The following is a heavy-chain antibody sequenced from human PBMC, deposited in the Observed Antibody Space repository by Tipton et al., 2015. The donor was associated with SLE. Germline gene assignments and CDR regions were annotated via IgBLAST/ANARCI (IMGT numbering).Heavy chain of an antibody. CDR3: ARDKNMRFRELLGY. D-gene: IGHD3-10*01. V-gene: IGHV3-23*01. CDR1: GFTFSTYA. Sequence: GSLRLSCAASGFTFSTYAMSWVRQAPGKGLQWLSGISNSGDSTYYADSVKGRFTISRDNAKNSLYLQMNSLRAEDTAVYYCARDKNMRFRELLGYWGQGTLVTVSS. J-gene: IGHJ4*02. CDR2: ISNSGDST.